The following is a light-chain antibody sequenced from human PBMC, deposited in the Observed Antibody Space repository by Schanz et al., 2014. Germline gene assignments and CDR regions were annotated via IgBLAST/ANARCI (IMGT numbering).Light chain of an antibody. CDR1: QSVSSN. J-gene: IGKJ4*01. CDR2: DAS. Sequence: EIVMTQSPATLSVSPGERATLSCRASQSVSSNLAWYQQKPGQAPRLLIYDASNRATGIPARFSGSGSGTDFTLTISSLEPEDFALYYCQQRSNWPFLTFGGGTKVEI. V-gene: IGKV3-11*01. CDR3: QQRSNWPFLT.